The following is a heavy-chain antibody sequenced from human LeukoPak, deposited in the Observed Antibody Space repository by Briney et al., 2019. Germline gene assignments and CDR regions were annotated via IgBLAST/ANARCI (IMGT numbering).Heavy chain of an antibody. CDR1: GGSISSYY. D-gene: IGHD3-3*01. CDR2: IYYSGST. V-gene: IGHV4-59*01. CDR3: ARKTYYDFWSGPLFDY. Sequence: PSETLSLTCTVSGGSISSYYWSWIRQPPGKGLEWIGYIYYSGSTNYNPSLKSRVTISVDTSKNQFSLKLSSVTAADTAAYYCARKTYYDFWSGPLFDYWGQGTLVTVSS. J-gene: IGHJ4*02.